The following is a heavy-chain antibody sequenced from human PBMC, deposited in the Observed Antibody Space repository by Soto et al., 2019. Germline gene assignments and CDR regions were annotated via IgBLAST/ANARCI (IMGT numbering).Heavy chain of an antibody. V-gene: IGHV1-18*01. CDR1: GYTFIDNG. Sequence: ASVKVSCTASGYTFIDNGISWVRQAPGQGLEWMGWISAYKGNTNYAQKLQGRVTMTTDTSTSTAYMELRSLRSDDTAVYYCARDEAPPYGSGSYSHYYYYYGMDVWGQGTTVTVSS. CDR3: ARDEAPPYGSGSYSHYYYYYGMDV. D-gene: IGHD3-10*01. J-gene: IGHJ6*02. CDR2: ISAYKGNT.